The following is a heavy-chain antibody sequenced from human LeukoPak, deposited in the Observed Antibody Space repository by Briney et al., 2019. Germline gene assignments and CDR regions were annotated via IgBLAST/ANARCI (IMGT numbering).Heavy chain of an antibody. CDR1: GFTFSSYS. J-gene: IGHJ3*02. Sequence: GGSLRLSCAASGFTFSSYSMNWVRQAPGKGLEWVSSIGSSSSYIYYADSVKGRFTISRDNAKNSLYLQMNSLRAEDTAVYYCARDGPDAFDIWGQGTMVTVSS. CDR3: ARDGPDAFDI. V-gene: IGHV3-21*01. CDR2: IGSSSSYI.